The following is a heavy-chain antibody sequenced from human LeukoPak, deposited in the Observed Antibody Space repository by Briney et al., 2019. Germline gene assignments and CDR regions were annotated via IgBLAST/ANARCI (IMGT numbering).Heavy chain of an antibody. D-gene: IGHD6-19*01. Sequence: GPSLRLSCVASGFTFHDHGMDWVRQAPGKGLEWVAVIAADGGVKHYADSVQGRFILSRDNSKNTLFLQMNSLSVEDTAVYYCAREATWGQWYFDHWGQGTPVTVSS. CDR1: GFTFHDHG. CDR3: AREATWGQWYFDH. V-gene: IGHV3-30*03. CDR2: IAADGGVK. J-gene: IGHJ4*02.